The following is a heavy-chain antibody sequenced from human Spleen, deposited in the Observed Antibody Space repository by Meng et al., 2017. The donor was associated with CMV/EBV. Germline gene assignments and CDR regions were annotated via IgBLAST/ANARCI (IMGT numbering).Heavy chain of an antibody. CDR2: INPNSGGT. CDR3: ARHRDQNYFETTNYFFAS. Sequence: ASVKVSCKGSGYSFTGYYIHWMRQAPGQGLKWVGYINPNSGGTNYAQEFQGRVTMTRDTSTSTVYMEVSGLRSDDTAVYYCARHRDQNYFETTNYFFASWGQGTLVTVS. V-gene: IGHV1-2*02. D-gene: IGHD3-22*01. J-gene: IGHJ4*02. CDR1: GYSFTGYY.